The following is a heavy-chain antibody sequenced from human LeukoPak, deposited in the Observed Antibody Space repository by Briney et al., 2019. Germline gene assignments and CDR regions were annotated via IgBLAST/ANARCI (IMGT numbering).Heavy chain of an antibody. V-gene: IGHV4-34*01. CDR1: GGSFSGYY. J-gene: IGHJ4*02. Sequence: PSETLSLTCAVYGGSFSGYYWSWIRQPPGKGLEWIGEINHSGSTNYNPSLKSRVTISVDTSKNQFSLKLSSVTAADTAVYYCARGRSSGWYRGVPFDYWGQGTLVTVSS. CDR3: ARGRSSGWYRGVPFDY. CDR2: INHSGST. D-gene: IGHD6-19*01.